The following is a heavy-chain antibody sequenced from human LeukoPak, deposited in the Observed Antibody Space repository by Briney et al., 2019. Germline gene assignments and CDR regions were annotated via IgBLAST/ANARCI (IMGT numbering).Heavy chain of an antibody. CDR1: GFTFSNYI. D-gene: IGHD6-19*01. CDR3: ARVRGGGFRTADS. V-gene: IGHV3-30*04. Sequence: PGGSLRLSCAASGFTFSNYIMHWVRQAPGKGLDWVAVILEDGRYQSYADSVKRRFTISRDNSKNTLFLQMNSLRGEDTAMYYCARVRGGGFRTADSWGQGTLVTVAS. CDR2: ILEDGRYQ. J-gene: IGHJ4*02.